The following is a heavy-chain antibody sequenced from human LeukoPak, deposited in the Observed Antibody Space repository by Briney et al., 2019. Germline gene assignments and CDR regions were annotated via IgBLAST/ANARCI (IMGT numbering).Heavy chain of an antibody. D-gene: IGHD2-2*01. J-gene: IGHJ6*03. CDR1: GFTFSSYG. V-gene: IGHV3-33*06. Sequence: GGSLRLSCVASGFTFSSYGMHWVRQAPGKGLEWVAVIWYDGSNKYYADSVKGRFTISRDNTKNTLYLQMNSLRAEDTAVYYCAKDGEYCSSTSCYWNYYYYMDVWGKGTTVTVSS. CDR3: AKDGEYCSSTSCYWNYYYYMDV. CDR2: IWYDGSNK.